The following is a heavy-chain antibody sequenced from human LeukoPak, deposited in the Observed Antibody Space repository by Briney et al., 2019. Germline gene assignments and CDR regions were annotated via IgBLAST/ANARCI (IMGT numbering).Heavy chain of an antibody. CDR2: INPNSGGT. Sequence: ASVKVSCKASGYTFTGYYMHWVRQAPGQGLEWMEWINPNSGGTNYAQKFQGRVTMTRDTSISTAYMELSRLRSDDTAVYYCASIRGYSYGYAGWGQGTLVTVSS. D-gene: IGHD5-18*01. CDR1: GYTFTGYY. J-gene: IGHJ4*02. CDR3: ASIRGYSYGYAG. V-gene: IGHV1-2*02.